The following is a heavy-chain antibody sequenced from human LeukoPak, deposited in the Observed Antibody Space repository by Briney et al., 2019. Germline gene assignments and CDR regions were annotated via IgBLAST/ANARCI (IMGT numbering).Heavy chain of an antibody. CDR2: ISAYNGNT. Sequence: ASVKVSCKASGYTFSSYGISWARQAPGQGLEWMGWISAYNGNTNYAQKLQGRVTMTTDTSTSTAYMELRSLRSDDTAVYYCARALYDFWSGYPPTINWFDPWGQGTLVTVSS. V-gene: IGHV1-18*01. D-gene: IGHD3-3*01. CDR3: ARALYDFWSGYPPTINWFDP. J-gene: IGHJ5*02. CDR1: GYTFSSYG.